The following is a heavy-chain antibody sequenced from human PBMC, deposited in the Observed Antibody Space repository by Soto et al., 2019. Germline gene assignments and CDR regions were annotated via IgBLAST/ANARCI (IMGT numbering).Heavy chain of an antibody. V-gene: IGHV2-5*02. CDR1: GLSLSTSGEA. Sequence: QITLKESGPTLVKPTQTLTLTCTFSGLSLSTSGEAVGWIRQPPGKALEWLALIYWDDDKRYNPTLKTRLTITKDTSKNQVVLTLTNMDPVDTATYSCAHYGSTSPAGWCDPWGQGILVTGSS. J-gene: IGHJ5*02. CDR2: IYWDDDK. CDR3: AHYGSTSPAGWCDP. D-gene: IGHD3-10*01.